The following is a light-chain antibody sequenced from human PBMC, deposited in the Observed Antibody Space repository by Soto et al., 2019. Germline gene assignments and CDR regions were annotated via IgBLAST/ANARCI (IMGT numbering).Light chain of an antibody. CDR2: AAS. V-gene: IGKV3-15*01. J-gene: IGKJ4*01. CDR1: QSVRSA. Sequence: EIVMTQSPATLSVSPGETATLSCRASQSVRSAVAWYQHKPGQAPRLLIVAASIRAPGVPGRFSGGGSGTEFTLTISSLQSEDFAVYYCQQYINLPPLTISFGGGTTVEIK. CDR3: QQYINLPPLTIS.